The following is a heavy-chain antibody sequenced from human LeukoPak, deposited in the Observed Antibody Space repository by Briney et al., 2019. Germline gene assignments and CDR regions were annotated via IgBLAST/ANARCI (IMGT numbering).Heavy chain of an antibody. CDR3: ARGEEPTKHPDH. CDR2: MSPNSANT. V-gene: IGHV1-8*01. J-gene: IGHJ4*02. Sequence: ASVKSSCKTSVYTSTTYDIYWVRQAPGQELEWMGWMSPNSANTGYAKKVQGRVTRTRITSISTAYMELSSLRCEDTAVSYCARGEEPTKHPDHWGQGTLVTVSS. CDR1: VYTSTTYD. D-gene: IGHD1-14*01.